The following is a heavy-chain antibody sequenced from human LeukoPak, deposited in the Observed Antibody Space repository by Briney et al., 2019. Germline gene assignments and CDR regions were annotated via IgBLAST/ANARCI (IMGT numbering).Heavy chain of an antibody. J-gene: IGHJ4*02. Sequence: GGSLRLSCAASGFTFSSYSMNWVRQAPGKGLEWVSSISSSSSYIYYADSVKGRFTISRVNAKNSLYLQMNSLRAEDTAVYHCVPREEVYDSSGYYRFDYWGQGTLVTVSS. V-gene: IGHV3-21*01. CDR2: ISSSSSYI. D-gene: IGHD3-22*01. CDR3: VPREEVYDSSGYYRFDY. CDR1: GFTFSSYS.